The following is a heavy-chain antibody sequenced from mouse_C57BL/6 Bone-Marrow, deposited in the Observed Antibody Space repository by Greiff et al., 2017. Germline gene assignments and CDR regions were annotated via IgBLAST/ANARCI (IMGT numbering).Heavy chain of an antibody. J-gene: IGHJ1*03. D-gene: IGHD1-1*01. CDR1: DYDFPSHW. V-gene: IGHV5-2*01. CDR2: INSDGGST. Sequence: EVQLLESGAGFVQPGASLKLSCESNDYDFPSHWMTWVRQTPGQGLELVAAINSDGGSTYYNDKMESRFTISRDNTKKTLYMQMSSLRSEDTALYDCARESGSSDGDFDVGGTGTTVTVSS. CDR3: ARESGSSDGDFDV.